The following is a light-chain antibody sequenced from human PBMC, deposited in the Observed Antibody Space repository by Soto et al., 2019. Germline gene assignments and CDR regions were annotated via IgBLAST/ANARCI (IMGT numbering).Light chain of an antibody. CDR1: SSNIGAGHD. Sequence: QSVLTQPPSVSGAPGQRVTISCTGRSSNIGAGHDVPWDQQLPGTAPKLLIHGNRNRPSGVPNRFSGSKSGTPASLAITGLEAEDEADYYCQSYDSRLSGSVVFGGGTQLTVL. CDR3: QSYDSRLSGSVV. J-gene: IGLJ2*01. V-gene: IGLV1-40*01. CDR2: GNR.